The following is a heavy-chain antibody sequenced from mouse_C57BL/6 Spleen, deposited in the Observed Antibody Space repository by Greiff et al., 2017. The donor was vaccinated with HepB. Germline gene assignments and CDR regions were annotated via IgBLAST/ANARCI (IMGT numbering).Heavy chain of an antibody. J-gene: IGHJ3*01. CDR1: GFTFSDAW. D-gene: IGHD1-1*01. V-gene: IGHV6-6*01. CDR3: TSLLYYYGSSYEFAY. Sequence: EVKVVESGGGLVQPGGSMKLSCAASGFTFSDAWMDWVRQSPEKGLEWVAEIRNKANNHATYYAESVKGRFTISRDDSKSSVYLQMNSLRAEDTGIYYCTSLLYYYGSSYEFAYWGQGTLVTVSA. CDR2: IRNKANNHAT.